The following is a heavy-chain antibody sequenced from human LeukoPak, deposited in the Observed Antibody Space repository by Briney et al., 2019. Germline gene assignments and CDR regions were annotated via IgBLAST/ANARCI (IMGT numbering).Heavy chain of an antibody. CDR1: GGTFSSYA. CDR3: ASRYDSSGYGPKNYYYYSGMDV. J-gene: IGHJ6*02. V-gene: IGHV1-69*01. Sequence: ASVKVSCKASGGTFSSYAISWVRQAPGQGLEWMGGIIPIFGTANYAQKFQGRVTITADESTSTAYMELSSLRSEDTAVYYCASRYDSSGYGPKNYYYYSGMDVWGQGTTVTVSS. D-gene: IGHD3-22*01. CDR2: IIPIFGTA.